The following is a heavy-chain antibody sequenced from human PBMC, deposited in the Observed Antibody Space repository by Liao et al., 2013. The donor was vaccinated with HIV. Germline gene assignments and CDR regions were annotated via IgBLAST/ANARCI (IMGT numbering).Heavy chain of an antibody. CDR2: IYTSGST. J-gene: IGHJ4*02. CDR1: GGSISSGSYY. CDR3: ARDVRVYCSSTSCYRPTLDY. V-gene: IGHV4-61*02. D-gene: IGHD2-2*02. Sequence: QVQLQESGPGLVKPSQTLSLTCTVSGGSISSGSYYWSWIRQPAGKGLEWIGRIYTSGSTYYNPSLKSRVTISVDTSKNQFSLKLSSVTAADTAVYYCARDVRVYCSSTSCYRPTLDYWAREPWSPSPQ.